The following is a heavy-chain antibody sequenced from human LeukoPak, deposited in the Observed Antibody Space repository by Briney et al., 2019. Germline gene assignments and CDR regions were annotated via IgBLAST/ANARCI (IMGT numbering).Heavy chain of an antibody. V-gene: IGHV1-46*01. Sequence: ASVKVSCKASGYTFTSYYMHWVRQAPGQGLEWMGIINPSGGSTSYAQKFQGRVTMTRDTSTSTVYMELSSLRSEDTAVYYCYVVVVAAGFDYWGQETLVTVSS. CDR2: INPSGGST. J-gene: IGHJ4*02. CDR3: YVVVVAAGFDY. D-gene: IGHD2-15*01. CDR1: GYTFTSYY.